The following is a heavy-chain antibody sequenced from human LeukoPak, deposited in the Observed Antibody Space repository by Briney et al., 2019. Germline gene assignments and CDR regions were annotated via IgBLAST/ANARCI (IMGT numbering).Heavy chain of an antibody. CDR1: GFTFSSYW. CDR2: INHNGNVN. J-gene: IGHJ6*02. Sequence: GGSLRLSCAASGFTFSSYWMNWARQAPGKGLEWVASINHNGNVNYYVDSVKGRFTISRDNAKNSLYLQMSNLRAEDTAVYYCARRNAMDVWGQETTVIVFS. CDR3: ARRNAMDV. V-gene: IGHV3-7*03.